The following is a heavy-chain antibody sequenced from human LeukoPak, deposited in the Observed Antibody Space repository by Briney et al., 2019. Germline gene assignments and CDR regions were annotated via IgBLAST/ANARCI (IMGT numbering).Heavy chain of an antibody. CDR2: ISWNSGSI. J-gene: IGHJ4*02. CDR1: GFTFDDYA. V-gene: IGHV3-9*01. D-gene: IGHD3-10*01. CDR3: AIWTGSLDS. Sequence: PGRSLRLSCAASGFTFDDYAMHWVRQAPGKGLEWVSGISWNSGSIGYADSVKGRFTISRDNAKNSLYLQMNSLRAERTALYYCAIWTGSLDSWGPGTLVTVSS.